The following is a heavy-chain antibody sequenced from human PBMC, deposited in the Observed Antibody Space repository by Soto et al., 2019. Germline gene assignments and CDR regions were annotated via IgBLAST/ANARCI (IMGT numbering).Heavy chain of an antibody. CDR2: IYYSGST. CDR1: GGSISSYY. Sequence: PSETLSLTCTVSGGSISSYYWSWIRQPPGKGLEWIGYIYYSGSTNYNPSLKSRVTISVDTSKNQFSLKLSSVTAADTAVYYCASYQLLPEYFQHWGQGTLVTVSS. J-gene: IGHJ1*01. D-gene: IGHD2-2*01. V-gene: IGHV4-59*01. CDR3: ASYQLLPEYFQH.